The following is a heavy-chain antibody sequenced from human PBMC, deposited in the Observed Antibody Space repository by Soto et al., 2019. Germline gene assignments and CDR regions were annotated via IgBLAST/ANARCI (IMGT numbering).Heavy chain of an antibody. CDR3: ARDVVGSDYFDS. CDR1: GYTFTDYY. V-gene: IGHV1-2*02. D-gene: IGHD1-26*01. CDR2: INPKTGGT. Sequence: GASVKVSCKASGYTFTDYYMHWVRQAPGQGLEWVGWINPKTGGTNYVQKFQGRVTMTRDTSITTAYMELSRLRSDDTAVYYWARDVVGSDYFDSWGQGTLVTVSS. J-gene: IGHJ4*02.